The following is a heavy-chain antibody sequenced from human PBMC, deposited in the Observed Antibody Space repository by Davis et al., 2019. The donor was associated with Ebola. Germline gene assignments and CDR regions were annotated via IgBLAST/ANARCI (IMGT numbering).Heavy chain of an antibody. V-gene: IGHV3-21*01. CDR2: ITSSSSSI. Sequence: GESLKISCAASGFTFNTYSMNWVRQAPGKGLEWVSSITSSSSSIYYTDSVKGRFTISRDNAKNSLYLQMDSLRAEDTAMYYCGRDVSGSYDYWGQGTLVTVSS. J-gene: IGHJ4*02. CDR3: GRDVSGSYDY. CDR1: GFTFNTYS. D-gene: IGHD1-26*01.